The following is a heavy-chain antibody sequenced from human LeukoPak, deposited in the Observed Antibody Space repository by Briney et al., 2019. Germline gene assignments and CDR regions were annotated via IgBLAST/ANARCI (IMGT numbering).Heavy chain of an antibody. D-gene: IGHD5-18*01. CDR3: ARDGYGHGSLDY. CDR2: IWYDGSNV. J-gene: IGHJ4*02. Sequence: GRSLRLSCAASGFTFSGYAMHCVRQAPGKGLEWVAVIWYDGSNVNYADSVKGRFSISRDGSENTLDLQINSLRDEDTAVYYCARDGYGHGSLDYWGQGTLVSVSS. CDR1: GFTFSGYA. V-gene: IGHV3-33*01.